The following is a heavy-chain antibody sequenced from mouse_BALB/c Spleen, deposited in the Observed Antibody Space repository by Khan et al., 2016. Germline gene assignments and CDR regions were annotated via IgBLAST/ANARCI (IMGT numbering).Heavy chain of an antibody. Sequence: QVQLKQSGAELARPGASVKMSCKAAGYTFTIYTLPWVKQRPGPGLEWIGYINPSCGYTHFNQKCKGKATWTADQASSTAYKQLSSLTSEDSTEYYCARSRRMGGNYGMDNWGEGSTGT. D-gene: IGHD1-1*01. CDR1: GYTFTIYT. CDR2: INPSCGYT. V-gene: IGHV1-4*01. CDR3: ARSRRMGGNYGMDN. J-gene: IGHJ1*01.